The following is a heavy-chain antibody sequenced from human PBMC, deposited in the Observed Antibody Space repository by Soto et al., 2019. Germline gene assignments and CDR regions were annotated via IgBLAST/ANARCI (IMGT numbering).Heavy chain of an antibody. CDR3: ARDISGARDGYNYYPY. J-gene: IGHJ4*02. Sequence: GGSLRLSCAASGFTFSSYSMNWVRQAPGKGLEWVSYISSSSSTIYYADSVKGRFTISRDNAKNSLYLQMNSLRDEDTAVYYCARDISGARDGYNYYPYWGQGTLVTVSS. CDR2: ISSSSSTI. CDR1: GFTFSSYS. V-gene: IGHV3-48*02. D-gene: IGHD5-12*01.